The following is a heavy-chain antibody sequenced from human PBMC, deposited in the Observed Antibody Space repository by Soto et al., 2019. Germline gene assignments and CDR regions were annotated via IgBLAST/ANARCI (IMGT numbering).Heavy chain of an antibody. Sequence: TSETLSLTCTVSGDSVSSGGYYWSWIRQPPGKGLEWIGYIHSSGSANYNPSLKSRVTISRDTSKNQISLKVASVTAADTAGYYCARGFSSVSMDAWGQGTTVTVSS. J-gene: IGHJ6*02. V-gene: IGHV4-61*08. CDR2: IHSSGSA. CDR3: ARGFSSVSMDA. D-gene: IGHD6-19*01. CDR1: GDSVSSGGYY.